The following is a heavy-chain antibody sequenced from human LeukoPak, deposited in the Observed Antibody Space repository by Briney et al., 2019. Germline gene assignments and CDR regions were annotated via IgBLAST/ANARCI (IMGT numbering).Heavy chain of an antibody. D-gene: IGHD5-18*01. V-gene: IGHV3-7*03. Sequence: GGSLRLSCAASGFTFSSYWMSWVRQAPGKGLEWVANIKQDGSEKYYADSVKGRFTISRDNAKNSLYLQMNSLRAEDMALYYCAKGNSYGFHGDYFDYWGQGTLVTVSS. CDR3: AKGNSYGFHGDYFDY. J-gene: IGHJ4*02. CDR1: GFTFSSYW. CDR2: IKQDGSEK.